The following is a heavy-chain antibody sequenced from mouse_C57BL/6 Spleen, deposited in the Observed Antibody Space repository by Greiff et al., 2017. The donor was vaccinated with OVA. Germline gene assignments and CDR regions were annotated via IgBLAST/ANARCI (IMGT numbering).Heavy chain of an antibody. CDR2: IYPSDSET. CDR1: GYTFTSYW. D-gene: IGHD2-1*01. Sequence: QVQLQQPGAELVRPGSSVKLSCKASGYTFTSYWMDWVKQRPGQGLEWIGNIYPSDSETHYNQKFKDKATLTVDKSSSTAYMQLSSLTSEDSAVYYCTSEAVRRVNFAYWGQVTLVTVSA. CDR3: TSEAVRRVNFAY. V-gene: IGHV1-61*01. J-gene: IGHJ3*01.